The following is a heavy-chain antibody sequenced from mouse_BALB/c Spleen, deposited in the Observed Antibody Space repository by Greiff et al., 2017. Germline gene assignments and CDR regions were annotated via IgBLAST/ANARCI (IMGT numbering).Heavy chain of an antibody. Sequence: VQLQQSGAELVRPGVSVKISCKGSGYTFTDYAMHWVKQSHAKSLEWIGVISTYYGDASYNQKFKGKATMTVDKSSSTAYMELARLTSEDSAIYYCARGNWEGYAMDYWGQGTSVTVSS. CDR2: ISTYYGDA. CDR1: GYTFTDYA. CDR3: ARGNWEGYAMDY. J-gene: IGHJ4*01. V-gene: IGHV1S137*01. D-gene: IGHD4-1*01.